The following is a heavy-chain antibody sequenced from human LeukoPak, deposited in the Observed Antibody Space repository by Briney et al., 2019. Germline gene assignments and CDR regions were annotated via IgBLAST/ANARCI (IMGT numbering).Heavy chain of an antibody. CDR1: GFTFSSYA. D-gene: IGHD3-22*01. CDR2: IKEDGSKK. Sequence: GGSLRLSCAASGFTFSSYAMSWVRQAPGKGLEWVANIKEDGSKKNYVDSVKGRFTIFRDNAKNSLYLQMNSLRAEDTAVYYCATPLDYYDSSGYHQGGDWGQGTLVTVSS. CDR3: ATPLDYYDSSGYHQGGD. J-gene: IGHJ4*02. V-gene: IGHV3-7*03.